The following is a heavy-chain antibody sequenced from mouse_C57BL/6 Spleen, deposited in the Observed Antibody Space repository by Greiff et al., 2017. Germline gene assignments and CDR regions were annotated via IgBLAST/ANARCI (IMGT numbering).Heavy chain of an antibody. Sequence: EVQLQQSGPELVKPGASVKISCKASGYTFTDYYMNWVKQSHGKSLEWIGDINPNNGGTSYNQKFKGKATLTVDKSSSTAYMELRSLTSEDSAVYYCARSHEGCAYFDYWGQGTTLTVSS. CDR2: INPNNGGT. V-gene: IGHV1-26*01. J-gene: IGHJ2*01. CDR3: ARSHEGCAYFDY. CDR1: GYTFTDYY.